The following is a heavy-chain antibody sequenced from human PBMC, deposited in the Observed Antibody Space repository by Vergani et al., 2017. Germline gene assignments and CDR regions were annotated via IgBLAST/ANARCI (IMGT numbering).Heavy chain of an antibody. Sequence: QLQLQESGSGLVKPSQTLSLTCAVSGDSITNGGFSWNWIQQPPGKGPEWIGYIFPSGNSDYNPSLKNRVSISLDKSKNQFSLWVNSVTAADTAVYFCARASLRALVGYYYYMDVWGKGKTVVVSS. CDR2: IFPSGNS. CDR1: GDSITNGGFS. V-gene: IGHV4-30-2*01. J-gene: IGHJ6*03. CDR3: ARASLRALVGYYYYMDV. D-gene: IGHD3-16*02.